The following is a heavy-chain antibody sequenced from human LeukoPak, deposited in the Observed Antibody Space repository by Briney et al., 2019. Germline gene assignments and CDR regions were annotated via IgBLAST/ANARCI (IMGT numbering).Heavy chain of an antibody. Sequence: SETLSLTCTVSGGSITMSNYYWAWIRPPPGKGLEWFGSIYYSGSTYYNPSLKSRVTISVDTSKNQFSLKLSSVTAADTAIYYCARRGGSYSRRAGRYFDLWGRGTLVTVSS. CDR2: IYYSGST. V-gene: IGHV4-39*07. CDR3: ARRGGSYSRRAGRYFDL. J-gene: IGHJ2*01. CDR1: GGSITMSNYY. D-gene: IGHD1-26*01.